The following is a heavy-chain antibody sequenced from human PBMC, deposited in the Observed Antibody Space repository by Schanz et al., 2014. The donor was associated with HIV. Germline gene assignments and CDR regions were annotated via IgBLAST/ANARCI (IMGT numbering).Heavy chain of an antibody. V-gene: IGHV1-2*02. CDR3: ARDFNIGDQYYFDH. CDR1: GYTFTGYY. CDR2: FNPNSGGR. J-gene: IGHJ4*02. Sequence: QVQLVQSGAEVKKPGASVKVSCKASGYTFTGYYLHWIRQAPGQGLEWMGWFNPNSGGRIYPQKFEGSVTMTRDTSISTAYMHLSSLRSDDTAVYFCARDFNIGDQYYFDHWGQGTLVTVSS. D-gene: IGHD2-21*02.